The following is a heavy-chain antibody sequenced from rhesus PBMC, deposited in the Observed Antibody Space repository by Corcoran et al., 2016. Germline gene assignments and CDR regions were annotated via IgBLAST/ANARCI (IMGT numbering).Heavy chain of an antibody. CDR3: ARYDRYYTVKFDY. CDR1: GYSLSSGYF. CDR2: IYGSGGSN. J-gene: IGHJ4*01. V-gene: IGHV4S14*01. D-gene: IGHD3-3*01. Sequence: QVQLQESGPGLVTPSETLSLTCAVSGYSLSSGYFCGWIRPPPGKGLEWSGGIYGSGGSNYLNPSLKSRVTLSVDTSKNQFSLKLSAVTAADTAVYYCARYDRYYTVKFDYWGQGVLVTVSS.